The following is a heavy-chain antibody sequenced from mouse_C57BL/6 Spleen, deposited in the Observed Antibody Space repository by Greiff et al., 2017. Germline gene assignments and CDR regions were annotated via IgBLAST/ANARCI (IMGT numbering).Heavy chain of an antibody. V-gene: IGHV1-54*01. CDR1: GYAFTNYL. CDR2: INPGSGGT. Sequence: QVQLKESGAELVRPGTSVKVSCKASGYAFTNYLIEWVKQRPGQGLEWIGVINPGSGGTNYNEKFKGKATLTADKSSSTAYMQLSSLTSEDSAVYFCARGASSGPFAYGGQGTLVTVSA. CDR3: ARGASSGPFAY. J-gene: IGHJ3*01. D-gene: IGHD3-2*02.